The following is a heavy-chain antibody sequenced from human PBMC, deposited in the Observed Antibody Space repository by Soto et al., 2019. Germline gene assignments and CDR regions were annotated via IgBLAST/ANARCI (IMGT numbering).Heavy chain of an antibody. V-gene: IGHV3-9*01. CDR2: ISWNSGSI. CDR3: AKDQGGYSYGSGFDY. Sequence: GGSLRLSCAASGFTFDDYAMHWVRQAPGKGLEWVSGISWNSGSIGYADSVKGRFTISRDNAKNSLYLQMNSLRAEDTALYYCAKDQGGYSYGSGFDYWGQGTLVTVSS. J-gene: IGHJ4*02. CDR1: GFTFDDYA. D-gene: IGHD5-18*01.